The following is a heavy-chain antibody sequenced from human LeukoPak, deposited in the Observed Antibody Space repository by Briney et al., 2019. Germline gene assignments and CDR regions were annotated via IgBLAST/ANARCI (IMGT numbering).Heavy chain of an antibody. Sequence: PGGSLRLSCAASGFTFSSYSMNWVRQAPGKGLEWVSYISSSSSTIYYADSVKGRFTISRDNAKNSLYLQMNSLRAEDTAVYYCAVAEGWGGFDYWGQGTLVTVSS. V-gene: IGHV3-48*04. J-gene: IGHJ4*02. D-gene: IGHD6-19*01. CDR3: AVAEGWGGFDY. CDR2: ISSSSSTI. CDR1: GFTFSSYS.